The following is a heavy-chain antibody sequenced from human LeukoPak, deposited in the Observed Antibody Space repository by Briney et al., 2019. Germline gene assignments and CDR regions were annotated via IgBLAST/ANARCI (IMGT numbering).Heavy chain of an antibody. CDR3: ARVLGGYFDY. J-gene: IGHJ4*02. D-gene: IGHD3-16*01. CDR1: GGSISSSSYY. Sequence: SETLSLTCTVSGGSISSSSYYWGWIRQPPGKGLEWIGSIYYSGSTYYNPSLKSRVTISVDTSKNQFSLKLSSVTAADAAVYYCARVLGGYFDYWGQGTLVTVSS. V-gene: IGHV4-39*01. CDR2: IYYSGST.